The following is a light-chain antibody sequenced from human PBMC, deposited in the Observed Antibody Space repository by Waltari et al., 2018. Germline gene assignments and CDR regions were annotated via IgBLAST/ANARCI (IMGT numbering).Light chain of an antibody. J-gene: IGLJ3*02. Sequence: QSALTQTATVSGSPGQSITISCSGASSDIGKYNLVSWYQQHPGKAPTLIVYDVDKRPSGVSTRFSGSKSGNPAFLTISGLQTADEADYYCCSYAGSAVSVFGGGTKLTVL. V-gene: IGLV2-23*02. CDR1: SSDIGKYNL. CDR2: DVD. CDR3: CSYAGSAVSV.